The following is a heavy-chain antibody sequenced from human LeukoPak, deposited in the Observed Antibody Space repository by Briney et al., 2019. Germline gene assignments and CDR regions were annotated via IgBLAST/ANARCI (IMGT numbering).Heavy chain of an antibody. CDR3: ARGRGAVVS. CDR2: IYSGST. Sequence: SETLSLTCSVSGGSISSYYWSWIRQPPGKGLEWIGYIYSGSTNYNPSLKSRVTISEDTSKNQFSLKLSSLTAADTALYYCARGRGAVVSWGQGTLVTVSS. J-gene: IGHJ5*02. V-gene: IGHV4-59*01. CDR1: GGSISSYY. D-gene: IGHD1-26*01.